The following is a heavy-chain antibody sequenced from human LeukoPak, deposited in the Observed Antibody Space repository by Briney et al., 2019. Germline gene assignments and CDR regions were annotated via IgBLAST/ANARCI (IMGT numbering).Heavy chain of an antibody. CDR3: AREPNSRYYFDY. Sequence: PGGSLRLSCTASGFTFGDYAMSWVRQAPGKGLEWVAVIWYDGSNKYYADSVKGRFTISRDNSKNTLYLQMNSLRAEDTAVYYCAREPNSRYYFDYWGQGTLVTVSS. V-gene: IGHV3-33*01. CDR1: GFTFGDYA. D-gene: IGHD2/OR15-2a*01. J-gene: IGHJ4*02. CDR2: IWYDGSNK.